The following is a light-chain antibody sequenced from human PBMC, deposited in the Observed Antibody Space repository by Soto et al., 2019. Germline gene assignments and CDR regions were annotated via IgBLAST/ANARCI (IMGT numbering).Light chain of an antibody. Sequence: DIVLTQSPGTLSLSLGERATLSCRASQSFNSIYLAWYQQKPGQAPRLLIYDTSTRATGVPTRFSGSRSGADFTLTISRVDPADFASYYCQQYFSSSDAFGQGTRLEIK. CDR1: QSFNSIY. CDR2: DTS. V-gene: IGKV3-20*01. J-gene: IGKJ5*01. CDR3: QQYFSSSDA.